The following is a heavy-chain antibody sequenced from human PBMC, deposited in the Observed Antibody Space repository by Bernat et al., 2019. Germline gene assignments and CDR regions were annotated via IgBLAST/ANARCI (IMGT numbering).Heavy chain of an antibody. V-gene: IGHV3-30-3*01. Sequence: QMQLVESGGGVVQPGRSLRLSCAASGFTFSSYAMHWVRQAPGKGLGWVAVISYDGSNQYYADSLKGRFTISRDNSKNTLYLQMNSLRAEDTAVYYCARVGSTASYYCYYGMDVWGQGTTVTVSS. CDR1: GFTFSSYA. D-gene: IGHD5/OR15-5a*01. CDR3: ARVGSTASYYCYYGMDV. J-gene: IGHJ6*02. CDR2: ISYDGSNQ.